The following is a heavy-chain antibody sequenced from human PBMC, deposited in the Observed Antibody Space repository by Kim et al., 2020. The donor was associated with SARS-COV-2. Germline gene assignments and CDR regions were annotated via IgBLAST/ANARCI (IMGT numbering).Heavy chain of an antibody. CDR2: AYYIGNT. D-gene: IGHD6-19*01. CDR1: GGSLSSSSYY. Sequence: SETLSLTCTVSGGSLSSSSYYWGWIRQPPGKGLELIGTAYYIGNTYYNPSLKSLVTISVNTSNYQLSLKMGPVAAEDTAFYYSAGHPRDSSGGYF. CDR3: AGHPRDSSGGYF. V-gene: IGHV4-39*01. J-gene: IGHJ2*01.